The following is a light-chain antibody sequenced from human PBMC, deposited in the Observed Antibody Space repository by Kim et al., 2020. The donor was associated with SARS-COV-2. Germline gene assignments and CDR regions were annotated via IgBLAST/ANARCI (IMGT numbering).Light chain of an antibody. V-gene: IGLV2-18*02. CDR2: DVN. J-gene: IGLJ1*01. CDR1: SSDVGTYNR. CDR3: CSYTTSYTYV. Sequence: QSALTQPPSVSGSPGQSVTISCTGTSSDVGTYNRVSWYQQPPGTAPKLMIYDVNNRPSGVPDRFSGSKSGNTASLTISGLQTEDEADYYCCSYTTSYTYVFGSGTKGTV.